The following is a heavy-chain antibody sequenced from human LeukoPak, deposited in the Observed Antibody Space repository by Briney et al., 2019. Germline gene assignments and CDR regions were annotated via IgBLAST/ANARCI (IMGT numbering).Heavy chain of an antibody. CDR3: AREQLWSFDY. CDR1: GGTFSSYA. Sequence: SVKVSCKASGGTFSSYAIIWVRQAPGQGLEWMGRIIPILGIANYAQKFQGRVTITADKSTSTAYMELSSLRSEDTAVYYCAREQLWSFDYWGQGTLVTVSS. J-gene: IGHJ4*02. V-gene: IGHV1-69*04. CDR2: IIPILGIA. D-gene: IGHD5-18*01.